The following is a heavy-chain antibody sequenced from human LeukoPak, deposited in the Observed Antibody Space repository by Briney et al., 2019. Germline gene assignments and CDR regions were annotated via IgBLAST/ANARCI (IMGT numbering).Heavy chain of an antibody. CDR2: INAGNGNT. Sequence: ASVKVSCKASGYTFTSYAMHWVRQAPGQRLEWMGWINAGNGNTKYSQKFQGRVTITRDTSASTAYMELSSLRSEDTAVYYCARDPGYSNGWDRFDYWGQGTLVTVSS. V-gene: IGHV1-3*01. CDR1: GYTFTSYA. J-gene: IGHJ4*02. CDR3: ARDPGYSNGWDRFDY. D-gene: IGHD6-19*01.